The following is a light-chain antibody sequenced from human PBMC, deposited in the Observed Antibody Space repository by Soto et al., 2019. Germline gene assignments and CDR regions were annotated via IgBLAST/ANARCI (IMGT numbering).Light chain of an antibody. V-gene: IGLV3-21*02. CDR1: NIGSKS. CDR3: HVWDSSSEHV. CDR2: DDS. J-gene: IGLJ1*01. Sequence: SYDLTQPPSVSVAPGQTARITCGGNNIGSKSVHWYQQKQGQAPVLVVDDDSDRPSGIPERFSGSNSGNTATLTISRVEAGDEADYFCHVWDSSSEHVFGTGTNVTVL.